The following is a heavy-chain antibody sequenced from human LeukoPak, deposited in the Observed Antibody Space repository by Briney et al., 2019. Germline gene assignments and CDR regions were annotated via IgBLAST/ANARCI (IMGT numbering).Heavy chain of an antibody. J-gene: IGHJ4*02. V-gene: IGHV3-53*01. Sequence: GGSLRLSCAASGFTVSSNYMSWVRQAPGTGLEWVSVIYSGGSTYYADSVKGRFTISRDNSKNTQYLQMNSLRAEDTAVYYGARERSPRDSSSSYGEFDYWGQGTLVTVSS. CDR3: ARERSPRDSSSSYGEFDY. CDR2: IYSGGST. D-gene: IGHD6-6*01. CDR1: GFTVSSNY.